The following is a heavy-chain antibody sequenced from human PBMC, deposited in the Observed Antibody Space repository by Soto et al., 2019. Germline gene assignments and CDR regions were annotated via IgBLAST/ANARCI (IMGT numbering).Heavy chain of an antibody. CDR3: ARARALRKYYYDSSGYYYFDY. CDR2: IYYSGST. J-gene: IGHJ4*02. CDR1: GGSISSGDYY. D-gene: IGHD3-22*01. V-gene: IGHV4-30-4*01. Sequence: SETLSLTCTVSGGSISSGDYYWSWIRQPPGKGLEWIGYIYYSGSTYYNPSLKSRFTISVDTSKNQFSLKLSSVTAADTAVYYCARARALRKYYYDSSGYYYFDYWGQGTLVTVSS.